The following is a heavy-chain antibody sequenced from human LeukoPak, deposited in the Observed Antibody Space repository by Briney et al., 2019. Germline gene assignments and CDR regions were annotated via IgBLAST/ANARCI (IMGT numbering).Heavy chain of an antibody. CDR3: AKDRYGDNAFDI. J-gene: IGHJ3*02. Sequence: GGSLRLSCAASGFTFSNYAMSWVRQAPGKGLEWVSRISGSGGSPYYADSVKGRFTISRDNPKSTLFLQMNSLTAEDTAVYFCAKDRYGDNAFDIWGQRTMVTVSS. D-gene: IGHD4-17*01. CDR2: ISGSGGSP. V-gene: IGHV3-23*01. CDR1: GFTFSNYA.